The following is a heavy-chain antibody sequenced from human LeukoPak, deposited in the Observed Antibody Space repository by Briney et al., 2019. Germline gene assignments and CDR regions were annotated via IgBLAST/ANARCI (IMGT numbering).Heavy chain of an antibody. CDR3: ARDLASYQLRPFYGMDV. CDR2: ISAYNGNT. D-gene: IGHD2-2*01. J-gene: IGHJ6*02. CDR1: GYTFTSYG. V-gene: IGHV1-18*01. Sequence: GASVTVFCRASGYTFTSYGISWVRQAPGQGLEWMGWISAYNGNTNYAQKLQGRVTMTTDTSTSTAYMELRSLRSDDTAVYYCARDLASYQLRPFYGMDVWGQGTTVTVSS.